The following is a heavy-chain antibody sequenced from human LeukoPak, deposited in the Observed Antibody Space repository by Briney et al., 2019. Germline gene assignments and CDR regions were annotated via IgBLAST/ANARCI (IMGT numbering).Heavy chain of an antibody. CDR1: GFTFSSYR. J-gene: IGHJ6*02. D-gene: IGHD6-6*01. CDR2: ISSSSSYI. CDR3: VTRPDVGMDV. V-gene: IGHV3-21*01. Sequence: GGSLRLSCAASGFTFSSYRMDWVRQAPGKGLEWVSSISSSSSYIYYADSVKGRFTMSRDNAKNSLYLQMNSLRAEDTAVYYCVTRPDVGMDVWGQGTTVTVSS.